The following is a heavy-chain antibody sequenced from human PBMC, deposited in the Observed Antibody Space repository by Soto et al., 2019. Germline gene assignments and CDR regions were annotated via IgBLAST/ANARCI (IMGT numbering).Heavy chain of an antibody. CDR2: ISYDGSNK. J-gene: IGHJ5*02. Sequence: GGSLRLSCAASGFTFSSYGMHWVRQAPGKGLEWVAVISYDGSNKYCADSVKGRFTISRDNSKNSLYLQMNSLRAEDTGVYYCARTMYSNRGWFDPWGQGTLVTVSS. CDR1: GFTFSSYG. V-gene: IGHV3-30*03. D-gene: IGHD6-13*01. CDR3: ARTMYSNRGWFDP.